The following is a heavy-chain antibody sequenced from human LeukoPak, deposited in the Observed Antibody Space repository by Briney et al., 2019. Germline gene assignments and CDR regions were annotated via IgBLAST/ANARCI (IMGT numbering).Heavy chain of an antibody. CDR2: IYHSGST. CDR1: GGSISSYY. D-gene: IGHD5-18*01. V-gene: IGHV4-59*01. J-gene: IGHJ4*02. Sequence: PSETLSLTCTVSGGSISSYYWSWIRQPPGKGLEWIGYIYHSGSTNYNPSLKSRVTISVDTSKNQFSLKLSSVTAADTAVYYCARDVRGYSYGSFDYWGQGTLVTVSS. CDR3: ARDVRGYSYGSFDY.